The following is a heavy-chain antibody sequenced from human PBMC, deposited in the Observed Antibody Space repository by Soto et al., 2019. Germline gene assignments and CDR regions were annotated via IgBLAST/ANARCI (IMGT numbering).Heavy chain of an antibody. D-gene: IGHD3-9*01. V-gene: IGHV3-15*01. CDR1: GFNLSHPW. CDR2: IKSKIDGGTA. Sequence: EVLLVESGGGLGKPGWSLRLSCAASGFNLSHPWMTWVRQAAGKGLEWVGHIKSKIDGGTADYAAPVKGRFTISRDDSKNMVYLQMNSLKTEDTAVYYCTTGIYYDLLTGHHNVAYWGQGTLVTVSS. J-gene: IGHJ4*02. CDR3: TTGIYYDLLTGHHNVAY.